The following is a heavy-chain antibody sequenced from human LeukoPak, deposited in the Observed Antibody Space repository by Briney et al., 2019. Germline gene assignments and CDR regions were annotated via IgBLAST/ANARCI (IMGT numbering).Heavy chain of an antibody. D-gene: IGHD1-20*01. V-gene: IGHV3-48*01. J-gene: IGHJ4*02. CDR1: EFSFSTYN. CDR2: VSAGSSTT. CDR3: ARDNNWSSDY. Sequence: GGSLRLSCAASEFSFSTYNMNWVSQAPAKGREWVSYVSAGSSTTYYEDSVKGRFTISRDNVENSLYLQMNSLRAEDTAVYYCARDNNWSSDYWGQGTLVTVSS.